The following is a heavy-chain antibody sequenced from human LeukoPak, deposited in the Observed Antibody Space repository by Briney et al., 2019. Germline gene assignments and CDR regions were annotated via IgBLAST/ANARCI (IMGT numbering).Heavy chain of an antibody. CDR3: ASLDAYGYYFDY. CDR1: GCSISRWDYY. V-gene: IGHV4-30-4*01. Sequence: PSQTLVLTCTFPGCSISRWDYYWSLIRQPPGEGPGVIGYIYSSGRTYYKPSLMSRVTISVDTYKNQFSLKLSSVTAADTAVYYCASLDAYGYYFDYWGQGTLVTVSS. D-gene: IGHD4-17*01. CDR2: IYSSGRT. J-gene: IGHJ4*02.